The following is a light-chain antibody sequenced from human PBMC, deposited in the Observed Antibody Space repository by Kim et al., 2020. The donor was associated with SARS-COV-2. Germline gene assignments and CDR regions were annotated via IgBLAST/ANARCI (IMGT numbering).Light chain of an antibody. CDR2: GAS. CDR3: QQYGRT. CDR1: QSVSSSY. V-gene: IGKV3-20*01. J-gene: IGKJ1*01. Sequence: EIVLPQSPGTLSLSPGERATLSCRASQSVSSSYLAWYQQKPGQAPRLLIYGASSRATGIADRFSGSGSGTDFSLTISRLEPEDFAVYYCQQYGRTFGQGTKVEIK.